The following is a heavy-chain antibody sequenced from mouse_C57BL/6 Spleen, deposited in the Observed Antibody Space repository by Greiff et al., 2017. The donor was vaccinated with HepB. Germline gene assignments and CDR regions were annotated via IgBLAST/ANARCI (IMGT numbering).Heavy chain of an antibody. V-gene: IGHV1-54*01. CDR2: INPGSGGT. J-gene: IGHJ4*01. CDR1: GYAFTNYL. D-gene: IGHD1-1*01. Sequence: QVQLQQSGAELVRPGTSVKVSCTASGYAFTNYLIEWVKQRPGQGLEWIGVINPGSGGTNYNEKYKGKATLTADKSSSTAYMQLSSLTSEDSAVYFCARADYGSSFAMDYWGQGTSVTVSS. CDR3: ARADYGSSFAMDY.